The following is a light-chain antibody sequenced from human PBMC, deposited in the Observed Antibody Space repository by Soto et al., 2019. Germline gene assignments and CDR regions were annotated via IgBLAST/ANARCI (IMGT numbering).Light chain of an antibody. V-gene: IGKV3-15*01. CDR3: QQYIRWPLT. Sequence: EIVMTQSPATLSVSPGVGATLACRASQSISDTLSWYQQKPGQAPSLLIYGASTRATGTPARFSGSGSGTEFTLTISSLQSEDFAVYYCQQYIRWPLTFGGGTKVDI. CDR2: GAS. J-gene: IGKJ4*01. CDR1: QSISDT.